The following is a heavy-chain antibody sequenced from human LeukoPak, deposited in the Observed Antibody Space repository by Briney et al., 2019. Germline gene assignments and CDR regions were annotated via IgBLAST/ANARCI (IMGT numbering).Heavy chain of an antibody. CDR3: VKGTYVSSGYIGGD. V-gene: IGHV3-23*01. D-gene: IGHD3-22*01. Sequence: PGGSLRLSCGASGFTFRNYAMSWVRQAPGQGLEWVSGISGSGDSTYSADSVKGRLTISRDNSKNTLFLQMNSLRAEDTAVYYCVKGTYVSSGYIGGDWGQGTLVTVSS. CDR2: ISGSGDST. CDR1: GFTFRNYA. J-gene: IGHJ4*02.